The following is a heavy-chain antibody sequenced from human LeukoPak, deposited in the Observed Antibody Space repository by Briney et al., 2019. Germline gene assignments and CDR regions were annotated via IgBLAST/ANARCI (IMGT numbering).Heavy chain of an antibody. CDR2: ISGSGNII. V-gene: IGHV3-11*04. J-gene: IGHJ4*02. D-gene: IGHD3-22*01. CDR1: GFTFSDEY. Sequence: GGSLRLSCAASGFTFSDEYMNWIRQAPGKGLEWVSYISGSGNIIYYADSVKGRFTISRDNARNSLYLQMNSLRAEDTAVYYCAREEGIDGSGYYYVLGYWGQGTLVTVSS. CDR3: AREEGIDGSGYYYVLGY.